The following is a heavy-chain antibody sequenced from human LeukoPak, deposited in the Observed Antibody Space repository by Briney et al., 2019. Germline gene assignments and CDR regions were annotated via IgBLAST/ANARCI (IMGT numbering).Heavy chain of an antibody. CDR3: ATGNSGSGYYYYMDV. V-gene: IGHV1-24*01. D-gene: IGHD1-26*01. J-gene: IGHJ6*03. CDR1: GYTLTELS. CDR2: FDPEDGET. Sequence: ASVNVSFKVSGYTLTELSMHWVRQAPGKGLEWMGGFDPEDGETIYAQKFQGRVTMTEDTSTDTAYMELSSLRSEDTAVYYCATGNSGSGYYYYMDVWGKGTTVTVSS.